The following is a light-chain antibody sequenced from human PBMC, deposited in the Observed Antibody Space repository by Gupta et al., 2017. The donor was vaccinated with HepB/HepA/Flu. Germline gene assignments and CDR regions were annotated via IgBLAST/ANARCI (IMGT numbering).Light chain of an antibody. CDR2: ETS. Sequence: DIQMPPSPSTLSASVGDRVIFTCRASQDISKWLAWYQQKPGKAPKLLIFETSTVERGVPSRFSGSGSGTDFTLTINSLQPDDFATYYCQQYKRAPLTFGRGTKVEI. J-gene: IGKJ1*01. CDR3: QQYKRAPLT. CDR1: QDISKW. V-gene: IGKV1-5*03.